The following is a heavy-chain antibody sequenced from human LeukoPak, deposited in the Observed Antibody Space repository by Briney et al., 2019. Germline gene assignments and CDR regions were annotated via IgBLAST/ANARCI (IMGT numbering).Heavy chain of an antibody. CDR2: INPNSGGT. CDR1: GYTFTGYY. V-gene: IGHV1-2*02. J-gene: IGHJ6*02. D-gene: IGHD3-9*01. Sequence: GASVKVSCKASGYTFTGYYMHWVRQAPGQGLEWMGWINPNSGGTNYAQKFQGRVTMTRDTSISTAYMELSRLRSDDTAVYYCARDRYYDILTGPSGMDVWGQRTTVTVSS. CDR3: ARDRYYDILTGPSGMDV.